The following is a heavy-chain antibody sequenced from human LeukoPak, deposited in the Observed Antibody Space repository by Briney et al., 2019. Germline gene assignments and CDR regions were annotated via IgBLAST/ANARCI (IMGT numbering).Heavy chain of an antibody. D-gene: IGHD4-17*01. CDR3: ARRVYGDYDPLYYFDY. CDR1: GYSFTNYW. J-gene: IGHJ4*02. V-gene: IGHV5-51*01. Sequence: GESLKISCKGSGYSFTNYWIGWVRQMPGKGLEWMGIIYPGDSDTSYSPSFQGQVTISADKSISTTYLQWTSLKASDTAMYYCARRVYGDYDPLYYFDYWGQGTLVTVSS. CDR2: IYPGDSDT.